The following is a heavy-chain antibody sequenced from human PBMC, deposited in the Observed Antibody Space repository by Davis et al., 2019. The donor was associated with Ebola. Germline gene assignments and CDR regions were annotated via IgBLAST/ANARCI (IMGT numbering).Heavy chain of an antibody. CDR3: ASQINWNYDLGGYYYYYGMDV. D-gene: IGHD1-7*01. J-gene: IGHJ6*04. CDR2: INPSGGST. CDR1: GYTFTSYY. V-gene: IGHV1-46*01. Sequence: ASVKVSCKASGYTFTSYYMHWVRQAPGQGLEWMGIINPSGGSTSYAQKFQGRVTMTRDTSTSTVYMELSSLRSEDTAVYYCASQINWNYDLGGYYYYYGMDVWGKGTTVTVSS.